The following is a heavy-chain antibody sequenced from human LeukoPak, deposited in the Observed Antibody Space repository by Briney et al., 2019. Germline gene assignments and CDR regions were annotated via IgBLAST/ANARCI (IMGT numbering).Heavy chain of an antibody. V-gene: IGHV1-18*01. Sequence: APVKVSCKASGYTFTSYGISWVRQAPGQGLEWMGWISAYNGNTNYAQKLQGRVTMTTDTSTSTAYMELRSLRSDDTAVYYCARVSSSWGYMDVWGKGTTVTVSS. CDR3: ARVSSSWGYMDV. CDR1: GYTFTSYG. J-gene: IGHJ6*03. D-gene: IGHD6-13*01. CDR2: ISAYNGNT.